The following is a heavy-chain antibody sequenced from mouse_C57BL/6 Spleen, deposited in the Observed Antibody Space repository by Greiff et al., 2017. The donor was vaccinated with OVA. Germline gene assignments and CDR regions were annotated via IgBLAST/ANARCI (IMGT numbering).Heavy chain of an antibody. V-gene: IGHV1-69*01. D-gene: IGHD3-3*01. CDR3: ARAPGVLGFDY. Sequence: QVHVKQPGAELVMPGASVKLSCKASGYTFTSYWMHWVKQRPGQGLEWIGEIDPSDSYTNYNQKFKGKSTLTVDKSSSTAYMQLSSLTSEDSAVYYCARAPGVLGFDYWGQGTTLTVSS. J-gene: IGHJ2*01. CDR1: GYTFTSYW. CDR2: IDPSDSYT.